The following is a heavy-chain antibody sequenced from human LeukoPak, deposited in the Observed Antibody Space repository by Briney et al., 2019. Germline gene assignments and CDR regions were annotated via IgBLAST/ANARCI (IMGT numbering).Heavy chain of an antibody. Sequence: GASVKVSCEASGGTLSSYSISWVRQAPGQGLEWMGGIIPIFGSANFAQKFQGRVTITADDSTNTAYMELSSLRSEDTAFYYRARGLSRWSTPTSSYYYRMDVWGQGTTVVVSS. J-gene: IGHJ6*02. V-gene: IGHV1-69*13. CDR2: IIPIFGSA. CDR1: GGTLSSYS. D-gene: IGHD4-23*01. CDR3: ARGLSRWSTPTSSYYYRMDV.